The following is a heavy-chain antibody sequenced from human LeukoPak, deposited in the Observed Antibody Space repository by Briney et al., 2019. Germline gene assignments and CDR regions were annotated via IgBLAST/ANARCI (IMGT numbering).Heavy chain of an antibody. CDR3: ASRSYYYYYMDV. Sequence: ASVKVSCKVSGYTLTELSMHWVRQAPGKGLEWMGGFDPEDGETIYAQKFQGRVTMTEDTSTDTAYMELSSLRSEDTAVYYCASRSYYYYYMDVWGKGTTVTVSS. V-gene: IGHV1-24*01. J-gene: IGHJ6*03. CDR1: GYTLTELS. CDR2: FDPEDGET.